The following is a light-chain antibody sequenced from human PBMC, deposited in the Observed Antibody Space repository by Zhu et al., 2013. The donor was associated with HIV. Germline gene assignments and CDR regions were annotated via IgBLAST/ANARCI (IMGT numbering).Light chain of an antibody. V-gene: IGKV1-5*03. CDR1: QFVGDW. CDR3: QHHSHYSWT. Sequence: DIQMTQSPSTLSASVGDRVTITCRASQFVGDWLAWYQQKPEEAPKLLIYEASKLGSGVPSRFSGSASGTEFTLTISSLQPDDFATYYCQHHSHYSWTFGQGTRVEV. CDR2: EAS. J-gene: IGKJ1*01.